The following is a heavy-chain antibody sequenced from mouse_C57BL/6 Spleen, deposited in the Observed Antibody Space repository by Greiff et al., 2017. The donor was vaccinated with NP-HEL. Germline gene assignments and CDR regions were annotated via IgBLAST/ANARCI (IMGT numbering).Heavy chain of an antibody. V-gene: IGHV3-6*01. D-gene: IGHD1-1*01. CDR3: ARGSTVVDY. CDR2: ISYDGSN. CDR1: GYSITSGYY. J-gene: IGHJ2*01. Sequence: EVHLVESGPGLVKPSQSLSLTCSVTGYSITSGYYWNWIRQFPGNKLEWMGYISYDGSNNYNPSLKNRISTTRDTSKNQFFLKLNSVTTEDTATYYCARGSTVVDYWGQGTTLTVSS.